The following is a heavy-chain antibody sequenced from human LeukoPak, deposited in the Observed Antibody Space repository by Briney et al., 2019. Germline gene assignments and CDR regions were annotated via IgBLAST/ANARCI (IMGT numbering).Heavy chain of an antibody. Sequence: SVKVSCKASGGTFGNYAVSWVRQAPGQGLEWMGGITPVFGTAHYSKKFQGRVTITTDDSTITAYMQLSSLTSEDSALYYCARGRNYGPEGFYYFDFWGQGTLVTVSS. CDR3: ARGRNYGPEGFYYFDF. J-gene: IGHJ4*02. D-gene: IGHD3-10*01. CDR2: ITPVFGTA. CDR1: GGTFGNYA. V-gene: IGHV1-69*05.